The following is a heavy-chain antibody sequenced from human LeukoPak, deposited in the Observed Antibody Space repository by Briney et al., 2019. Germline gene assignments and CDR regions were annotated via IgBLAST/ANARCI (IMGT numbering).Heavy chain of an antibody. CDR2: FYYSGST. CDR1: GGSISSGDYY. CDR3: AREGEGSGSESFDY. J-gene: IGHJ4*02. Sequence: KTSETLSLTCTVSGGSISSGDYYWSWIRQPPGKGLEWIGYFYYSGSTYYNPSLKSRATISVDTSKNQFSLKLSSVTAADTAVYYCAREGEGSGSESFDYWGQGTLVTVSS. V-gene: IGHV4-30-4*01. D-gene: IGHD3-10*01.